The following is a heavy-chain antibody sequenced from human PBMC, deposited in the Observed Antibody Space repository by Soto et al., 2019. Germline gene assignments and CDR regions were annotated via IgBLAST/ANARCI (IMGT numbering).Heavy chain of an antibody. CDR3: AKDRNTAMVTGDFDY. J-gene: IGHJ4*01. Sequence: GGSLRLSCAASGFTFGDYAMHWVRQVPGRGLEWVSGVSWTNIGFGYADSVKGRFTISRDNAKNSLYLQMNSLRREDTAFYYCAKDRNTAMVTGDFDYWGHGTLVTVSS. D-gene: IGHD5-18*01. CDR2: VSWTNIGF. V-gene: IGHV3-9*01. CDR1: GFTFGDYA.